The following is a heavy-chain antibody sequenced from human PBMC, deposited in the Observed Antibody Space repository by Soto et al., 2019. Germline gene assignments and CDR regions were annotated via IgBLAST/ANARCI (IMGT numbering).Heavy chain of an antibody. J-gene: IGHJ4*02. CDR1: GYTFTGYA. Sequence: QVQLVQSGAEVKKPGASVKVSCPPSGYTFTGYAIGWVRQAPGQGLEWMGWISAYNGNTYYAQKFQDRLTMTTDTSTSTAYMELRSLRSDDTAVYYCARPSGGYGDYAWSLKYWGQGTLVTVSS. CDR3: ARPSGGYGDYAWSLKY. CDR2: ISAYNGNT. V-gene: IGHV1-18*01. D-gene: IGHD4-17*01.